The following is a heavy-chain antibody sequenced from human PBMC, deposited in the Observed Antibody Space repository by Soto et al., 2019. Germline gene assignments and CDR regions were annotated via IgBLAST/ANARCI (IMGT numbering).Heavy chain of an antibody. J-gene: IGHJ4*02. CDR2: ISYDGSNK. D-gene: IGHD3-10*01. CDR1: GFTFSSYG. Sequence: LRLSCAASGFTFSSYGMHWVRQAPGKGLEWVAVISYDGSNKYYADSVKGRFTISRDNSKNTLYLQMNSLRAEDTAVYYCAKEARGSFDYWGQGTLVTVSS. V-gene: IGHV3-30*18. CDR3: AKEARGSFDY.